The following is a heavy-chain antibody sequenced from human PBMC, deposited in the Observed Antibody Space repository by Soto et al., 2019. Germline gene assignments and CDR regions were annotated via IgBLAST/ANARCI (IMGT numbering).Heavy chain of an antibody. CDR2: INSDGSNT. D-gene: IGHD2-2*01. CDR3: ARDLNYAPDFQH. J-gene: IGHJ1*01. V-gene: IGHV3-74*01. Sequence: GGSLSLSGAASGFTFISYLMHWVRQAPGKGLVWVSQINSDGSNTNYADSVKGRFTISRDNAKNTLYLQVNSLRAEDTAVYYCARDLNYAPDFQHWGQGTLVNVSS. CDR1: GFTFISYL.